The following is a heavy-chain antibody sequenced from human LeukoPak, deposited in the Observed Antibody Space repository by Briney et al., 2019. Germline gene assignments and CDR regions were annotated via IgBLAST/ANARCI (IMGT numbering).Heavy chain of an antibody. CDR3: AREKQSGGTPFDY. CDR1: GFTFTGHS. D-gene: IGHD1-26*01. J-gene: IGHJ4*02. Sequence: PGGSLRLSCVAYGFTFTGHSMHWVRQAPGKGLEWVAVVADDEKTIFYADSLKGRFTVSRDNSKNTVYLQMNSLRDEDTAVYYCAREKQSGGTPFDYWGQGSLVTVSS. CDR2: VADDEKTI. V-gene: IGHV3-30*04.